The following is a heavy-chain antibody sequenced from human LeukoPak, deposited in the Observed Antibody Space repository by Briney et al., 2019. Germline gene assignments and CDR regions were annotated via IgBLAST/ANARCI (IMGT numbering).Heavy chain of an antibody. V-gene: IGHV4-39*07. CDR3: ARGPRWLQDYFNY. CDR1: GGSISSSTYY. J-gene: IGHJ4*02. D-gene: IGHD5-24*01. Sequence: PSETLSLTCTVSGGSISSSTYYWGWIRQPPGKGLEWIGSIYYSGSTYYNPSLKSRVTISVDTSKNQFSQKLSSVTAADTAVYYCARGPRWLQDYFNYWGQGTLVTVSS. CDR2: IYYSGST.